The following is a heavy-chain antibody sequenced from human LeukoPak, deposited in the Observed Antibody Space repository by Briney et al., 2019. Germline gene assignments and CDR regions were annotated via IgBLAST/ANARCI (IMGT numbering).Heavy chain of an antibody. V-gene: IGHV3-48*03. CDR2: ISSSGSTM. Sequence: GGSLRLSCAASGFTFSSYEMNWVRQAPGKGLEWVSYISSSGSTMYYADSVKGRFTISRDNAKNSLYLQMNSLGAEDTAVYYCAIQLWLIWGQGTLVTVSS. CDR1: GFTFSSYE. CDR3: AIQLWLI. J-gene: IGHJ4*02. D-gene: IGHD5-18*01.